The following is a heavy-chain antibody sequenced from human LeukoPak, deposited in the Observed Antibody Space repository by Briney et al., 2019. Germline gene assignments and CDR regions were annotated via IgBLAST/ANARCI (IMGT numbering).Heavy chain of an antibody. V-gene: IGHV3-30*02. CDR3: AKDTTGSYQRAFDY. CDR1: GFTFSSYE. CDR2: TRYDGNNK. J-gene: IGHJ4*02. Sequence: GGSLRLSCAASGFTFSSYEMNWVRQAPGKGLEWVASTRYDGNNKYYADSVKGRFTISRDNSKNTLYLQENSLRAEDTAVYYCAKDTTGSYQRAFDYWGQGTLVTVSS. D-gene: IGHD1-1*01.